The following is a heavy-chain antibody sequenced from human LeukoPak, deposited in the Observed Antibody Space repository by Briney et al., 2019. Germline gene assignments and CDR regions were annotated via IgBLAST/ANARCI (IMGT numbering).Heavy chain of an antibody. CDR2: TYSGGST. CDR1: GFTVSSNY. D-gene: IGHD5-18*01. J-gene: IGHJ4*02. CDR3: ASKRGYNYGYDN. V-gene: IGHV3-53*01. Sequence: PGGSLRLSCAASGFTVSSNYMSWVRQAPGKGREWVLVTYSGGSTYYADSVKGRFTISRDNSKNTLYFQMNSLRAEDTAVYYCASKRGYNYGYDNWGQGTLVTVSS.